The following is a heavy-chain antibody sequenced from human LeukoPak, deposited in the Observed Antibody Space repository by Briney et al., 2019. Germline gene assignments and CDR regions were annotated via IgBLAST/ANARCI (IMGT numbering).Heavy chain of an antibody. J-gene: IGHJ3*02. CDR1: GFSFSTYT. Sequence: PGGSLRLSCTASGFSFSTYTMNWVRQAPGKGLEWISSITGSSNTIYHADSVRGRLTISRDNAKNSLYLQMNSLRVEDTAVYYCVRGLYYHESHVTFDIWGQGTMVTVSS. CDR3: VRGLYYHESHVTFDI. V-gene: IGHV3-48*01. CDR2: ITGSSNTI. D-gene: IGHD3-22*01.